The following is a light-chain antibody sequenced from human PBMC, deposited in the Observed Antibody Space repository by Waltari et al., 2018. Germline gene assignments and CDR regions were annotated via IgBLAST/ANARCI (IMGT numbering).Light chain of an antibody. CDR3: QQYDTYPLT. CDR2: KAS. J-gene: IGKJ4*01. V-gene: IGKV1-5*03. Sequence: DIQMSQSPSTLSASIGDRVTITCRASQNIKTWVAWYPQKPGKAPKFLVYKASTLDSGVPSRFSGSGSGTEFTLTISSLQPDDFATYYCQQYDTYPLTFGGGTKVEIK. CDR1: QNIKTW.